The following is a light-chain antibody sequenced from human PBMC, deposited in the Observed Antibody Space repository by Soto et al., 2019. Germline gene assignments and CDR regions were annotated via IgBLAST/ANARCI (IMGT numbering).Light chain of an antibody. J-gene: IGLJ1*01. V-gene: IGLV2-23*01. CDR1: SSDVGAYNS. CDR2: KGT. Sequence: QSALAQPASVSGSPGQSVTISCTGTSSDVGAYNSVSWYQQHPDKAPQLMIYKGTPRPSGVSNRFSGSTSGNAASLTISGIQAGDEADYFCCSSAPESTYVFGTGTKLTVL. CDR3: CSSAPESTYV.